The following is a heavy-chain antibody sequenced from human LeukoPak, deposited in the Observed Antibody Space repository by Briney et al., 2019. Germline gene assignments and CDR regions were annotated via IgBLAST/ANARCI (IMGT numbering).Heavy chain of an antibody. D-gene: IGHD3-10*01. CDR3: ARPLRSYDNHYFFDY. V-gene: IGHV3-21*01. Sequence: GRSLRLSCAASGFTFSSYSMNWVRQAPGKGLEWVSSISSSSSYIYYADSVKGRFTISRDNAKNSLYLQMNSLRAEDTAVYYCARPLRSYDNHYFFDYWGQGTLVTVSS. J-gene: IGHJ4*02. CDR2: ISSSSSYI. CDR1: GFTFSSYS.